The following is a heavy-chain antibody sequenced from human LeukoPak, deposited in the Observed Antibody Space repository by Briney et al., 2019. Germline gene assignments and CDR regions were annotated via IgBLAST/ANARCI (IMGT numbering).Heavy chain of an antibody. CDR2: ISSSSSYI. J-gene: IGHJ4*02. D-gene: IGHD2-2*01. CDR3: ARDHIMGVNIVVVPSDY. CDR1: GFTFSSYR. Sequence: GGSLRLSCAASGFTFSSYRMNWVRQAPGKGLEWVSSISSSSSYIYYADSVKGRFTISRDNSKNTLYLQMNSLRAEDTAVYYCARDHIMGVNIVVVPSDYWGQGTLVTVSS. V-gene: IGHV3-21*01.